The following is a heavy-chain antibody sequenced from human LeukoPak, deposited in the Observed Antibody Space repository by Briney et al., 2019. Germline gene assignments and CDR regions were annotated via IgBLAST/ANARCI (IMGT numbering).Heavy chain of an antibody. Sequence: SETLSLTCTVSGGSISPYYWSWIRQPPGKGLEWIGYISYSGSTYYNPSLKSRVTISLDTSKNQFSLKLSSVTAADTAVYYCARLNEYSSSSGAAYGMDVWGQGTTVTVSS. J-gene: IGHJ6*02. D-gene: IGHD6-6*01. CDR2: ISYSGST. CDR3: ARLNEYSSSSGAAYGMDV. V-gene: IGHV4-59*08. CDR1: GGSISPYY.